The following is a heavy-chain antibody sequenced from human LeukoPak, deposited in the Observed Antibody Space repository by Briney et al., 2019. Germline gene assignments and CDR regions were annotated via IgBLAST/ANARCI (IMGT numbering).Heavy chain of an antibody. CDR3: ARQTYYDRGGYPFDQ. V-gene: IGHV4-59*08. Sequence: SETLSLTCAVSGGSISSYSWSWIRQPPGKGLEWIGCLHYSGSTNYNPSLKSRVTISVDTSKNQFSLKLSSVTAADTAMYYCARQTYYDRGGYPFDQWGQGTLVTVSS. D-gene: IGHD3-22*01. J-gene: IGHJ4*02. CDR1: GGSISSYS. CDR2: LHYSGST.